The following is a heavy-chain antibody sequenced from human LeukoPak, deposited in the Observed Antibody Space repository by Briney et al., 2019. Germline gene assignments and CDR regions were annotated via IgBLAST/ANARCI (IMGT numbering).Heavy chain of an antibody. V-gene: IGHV3-7*01. J-gene: IGHJ6*03. Sequence: PGGSLRLSCAASRFTFSSYWMSWVRQAPGKGLEWVANIKLDGSEKYYVDSVKGRFTISRDNAKKSLYLQMNSLRDEDTALYYCARDSSGWYVPHYYYYYMDVWGKGTTVTISS. CDR3: ARDSSGWYVPHYYYYYMDV. CDR1: RFTFSSYW. D-gene: IGHD6-19*01. CDR2: IKLDGSEK.